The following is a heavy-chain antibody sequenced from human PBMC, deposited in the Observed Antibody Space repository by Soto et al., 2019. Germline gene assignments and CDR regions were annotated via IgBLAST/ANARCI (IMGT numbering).Heavy chain of an antibody. Sequence: QVQLRESGPGLVKPSQTLSLTCTVSGGSISSGDYYWSWIRQPPGKGLAWIGYIYYSGSTYYNPSLKSRITISVDTPKTQFSLQLSSVTAADTAVYYCARADGYGDPFDYWGQGTLVTVSS. CDR3: ARADGYGDPFDY. CDR1: GGSISSGDYY. D-gene: IGHD4-17*01. CDR2: IYYSGST. J-gene: IGHJ4*02. V-gene: IGHV4-30-4*01.